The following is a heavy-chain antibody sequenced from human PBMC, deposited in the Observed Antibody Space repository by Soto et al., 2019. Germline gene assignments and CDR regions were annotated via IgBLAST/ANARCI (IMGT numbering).Heavy chain of an antibody. CDR2: IYYSGST. Sequence: SETLSLTCTVSGGSISSYYWSWIRQPPGKRLEWIGYIYYSGSTNYNPSLKSRVTISVDTSKNQFSLKLSSVTAADTAVYYCARGNRPPTYYFEYWGQGTPVTVSS. CDR3: ARGNRPPTYYFEY. J-gene: IGHJ4*02. CDR1: GGSISSYY. V-gene: IGHV4-59*01. D-gene: IGHD1-1*01.